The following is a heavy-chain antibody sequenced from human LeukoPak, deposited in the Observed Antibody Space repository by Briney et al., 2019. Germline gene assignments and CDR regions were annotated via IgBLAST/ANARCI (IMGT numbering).Heavy chain of an antibody. V-gene: IGHV1-69*13. CDR2: IIPIFGTA. D-gene: IGHD5-24*01. Sequence: ASVKVSCKASGGTFSSYAISWVRRAPGQGLEWMGRIIPIFGTANYAQKFQGRVTITADESTSTAYMELSSLRSEDTAVYYCARAARRDGYNHFDYWGQGTLVTVSS. CDR1: GGTFSSYA. J-gene: IGHJ4*02. CDR3: ARAARRDGYNHFDY.